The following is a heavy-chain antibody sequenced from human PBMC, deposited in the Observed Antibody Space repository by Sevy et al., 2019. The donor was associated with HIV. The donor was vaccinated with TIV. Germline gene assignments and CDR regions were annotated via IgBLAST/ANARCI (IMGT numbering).Heavy chain of an antibody. D-gene: IGHD5-18*01. Sequence: SETLSLTCTVSGGSISSGDYYWSWIRQPPGKGLEWIGYIYYSGSTYYNPSLKSRVTISVDTSKNQFSLKLGSVTAADTAVYYCARAEWIQLWLEGGNWFDPWGQGTLVTVS. CDR3: ARAEWIQLWLEGGNWFDP. CDR2: IYYSGST. J-gene: IGHJ5*02. CDR1: GGSISSGDYY. V-gene: IGHV4-30-4*01.